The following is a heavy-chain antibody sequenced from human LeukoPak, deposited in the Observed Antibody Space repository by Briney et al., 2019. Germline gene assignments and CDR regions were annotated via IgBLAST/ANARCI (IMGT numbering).Heavy chain of an antibody. J-gene: IGHJ4*02. Sequence: GGSLRLSCAASGFTFSSYAMSWVRQAPGKGLEWVAVISYDGSNKYYADSVKGRFTISRDNSKNTLYLQMNSLRAEDTAVYYCARDRYYDFWSGYDFDYWGQGTLVTVSS. CDR1: GFTFSSYA. CDR2: ISYDGSNK. CDR3: ARDRYYDFWSGYDFDY. V-gene: IGHV3-30-3*01. D-gene: IGHD3-3*01.